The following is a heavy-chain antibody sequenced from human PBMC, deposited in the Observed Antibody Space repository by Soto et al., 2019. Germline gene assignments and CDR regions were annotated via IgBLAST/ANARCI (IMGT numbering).Heavy chain of an antibody. D-gene: IGHD6-13*01. V-gene: IGHV6-1*01. Sequence: SQTLSLTCAISGDSFSSNSAAWNWIRQSPSRGLEWLGRTYYRSKWYNDYAVSVKSRITINPDTSKNQFSLQLNSVTPEDTAVYYCARSDCEQQLAPWGWFDPWGQGTLVTVSS. CDR1: GDSFSSNSAA. CDR3: ARSDCEQQLAPWGWFDP. CDR2: TYYRSKWYN. J-gene: IGHJ5*02.